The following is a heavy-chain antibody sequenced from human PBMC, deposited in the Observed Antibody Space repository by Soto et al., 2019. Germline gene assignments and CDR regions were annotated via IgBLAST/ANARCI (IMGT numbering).Heavy chain of an antibody. Sequence: ASVKVSCKASGYTFTSYGISWVRQAPGQGLEWMGWISAYNGNTNYAQKLQGRVTMTTDTSTSTAYMELRSLRSDDTAVYYCAREAHQMVINPYYYPMDVWGQGTTVTVSS. J-gene: IGHJ6*02. D-gene: IGHD3-22*01. CDR1: GYTFTSYG. V-gene: IGHV1-18*01. CDR3: AREAHQMVINPYYYPMDV. CDR2: ISAYNGNT.